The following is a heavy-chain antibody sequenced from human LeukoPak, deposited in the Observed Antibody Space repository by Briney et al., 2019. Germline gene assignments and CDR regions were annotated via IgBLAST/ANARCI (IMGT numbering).Heavy chain of an antibody. J-gene: IGHJ4*02. D-gene: IGHD3-16*01. CDR2: IYYSGST. V-gene: IGHV4-59*01. Sequence: SETLSLTCTVSGGSISSYYWSWIRQPPGKGLEWIGYIYYSGSTNYNPSLKSRVTISVDTSKNQFSLKLSSVTAADTAVYYCARHGGSYYFDYWGQGTQVTVSS. CDR1: GGSISSYY. CDR3: ARHGGSYYFDY.